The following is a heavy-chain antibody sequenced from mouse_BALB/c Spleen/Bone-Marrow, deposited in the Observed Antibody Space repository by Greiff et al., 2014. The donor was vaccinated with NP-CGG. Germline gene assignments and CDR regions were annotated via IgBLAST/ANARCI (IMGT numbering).Heavy chain of an antibody. CDR3: TRGYGNYALYYYAMDY. CDR2: IDPANGNT. CDR1: GFNIKDTY. Sequence: VQLKESGAELVKPGASVKLSCTASGFNIKDTYMHLVKQRPEQGLEWIGRIDPANGNTKYDPKFQGKATITADTSSNTAYLQLSSLTSEDTAVYYCTRGYGNYALYYYAMDYWGQGTSVTVSS. V-gene: IGHV14-3*02. J-gene: IGHJ4*01. D-gene: IGHD2-10*02.